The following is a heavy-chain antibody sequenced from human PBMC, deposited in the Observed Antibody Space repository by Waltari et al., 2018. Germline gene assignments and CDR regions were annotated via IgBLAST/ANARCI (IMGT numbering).Heavy chain of an antibody. J-gene: IGHJ6*02. CDR2: ISGSGGST. V-gene: IGHV3-23*01. Sequence: EVQLLESGGGLVQPGGSLRLSCAASGFTFSSYAMSWVRQAPGKGLEWVSAISGSGGSTYYADSVKGRFTISRDNSKNTLYLQMNSLRAEDTAVYYCAKDKGVVVIYGLGMDVWGQGTTVTVSS. CDR3: AKDKGVVVIYGLGMDV. CDR1: GFTFSSYA. D-gene: IGHD3-22*01.